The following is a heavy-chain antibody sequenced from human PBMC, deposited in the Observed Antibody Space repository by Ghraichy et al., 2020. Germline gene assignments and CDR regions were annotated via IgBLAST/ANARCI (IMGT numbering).Heavy chain of an antibody. Sequence: GGSLRLSCAASGFTVSSNYMSWVRQAPGKGLEWVSVIYSGGSTYYADSVKGRFTISRDNSKNTLYLQMNSLRAEDTAVYYCARDSMVRGGLLGYYYYGMDVWGQGTTVTVSS. CDR3: ARDSMVRGGLLGYYYYGMDV. CDR1: GFTVSSNY. J-gene: IGHJ6*02. D-gene: IGHD3-10*01. CDR2: IYSGGST. V-gene: IGHV3-53*01.